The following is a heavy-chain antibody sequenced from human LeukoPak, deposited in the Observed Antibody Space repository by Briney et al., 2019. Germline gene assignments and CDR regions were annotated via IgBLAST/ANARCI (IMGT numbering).Heavy chain of an antibody. V-gene: IGHV4-59*08. D-gene: IGHD1-26*01. Sequence: SETLSLTCTVSGDSFSSHYWTWIRQPPGKGLEWIGYISYIGSTNYSPSLKSRLTISVDTSKNQFTLKLSSVTAADTAVYYCARLRVSGSYLYYFDYWGQGTLVSVSS. CDR2: ISYIGST. CDR1: GDSFSSHY. CDR3: ARLRVSGSYLYYFDY. J-gene: IGHJ4*02.